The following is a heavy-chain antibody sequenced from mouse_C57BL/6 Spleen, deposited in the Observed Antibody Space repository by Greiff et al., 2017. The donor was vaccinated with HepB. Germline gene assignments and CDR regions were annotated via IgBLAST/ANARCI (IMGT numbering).Heavy chain of an antibody. J-gene: IGHJ1*03. CDR2: ISSGSSTI. V-gene: IGHV5-17*01. D-gene: IGHD1-1*01. Sequence: EVMLVESGGGLVKPGGSLKLSCAASGFTFSDYGMHWVRQAPEKGLEWVAYISSGSSTIYYAVTVQGRFTISRDNAKNTLFLHMTSLRSEDTAMYYCARDYGSSYGYFDVWGTGTTVTVSS. CDR1: GFTFSDYG. CDR3: ARDYGSSYGYFDV.